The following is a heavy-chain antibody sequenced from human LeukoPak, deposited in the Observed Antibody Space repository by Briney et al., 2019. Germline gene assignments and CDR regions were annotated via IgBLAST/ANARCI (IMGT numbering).Heavy chain of an antibody. CDR2: IGGSNGIT. CDR1: RFTFNSYA. CDR3: ARDAGNSGYGCDL. Sequence: GGSLRLSCAASRFTFNSYAMSWVRQAPGKGLEWVSVIGGSNGITFYVGSVKGRFTISRDNARNSLYLQMNSLRAEDTAMYYCARDAGNSGYGCDLWGQGTLVTVSS. V-gene: IGHV3-23*01. D-gene: IGHD5-12*01. J-gene: IGHJ5*02.